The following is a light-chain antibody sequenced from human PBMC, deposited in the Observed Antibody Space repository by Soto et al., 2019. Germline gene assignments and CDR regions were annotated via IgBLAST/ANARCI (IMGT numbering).Light chain of an antibody. CDR1: QSISSY. V-gene: IGKV1-39*01. CDR3: QQYNNWPRST. J-gene: IGKJ4*01. CDR2: AAS. Sequence: DIQMTQSPSSLSASVGDRVTITCRASQSISSYLNWYQQKPGKAPKLLIYAASSLQSGVPSRFSGSGSGTDFTLTISSLQPEDFVVYYCQQYNNWPRSTFGGGTKVEMK.